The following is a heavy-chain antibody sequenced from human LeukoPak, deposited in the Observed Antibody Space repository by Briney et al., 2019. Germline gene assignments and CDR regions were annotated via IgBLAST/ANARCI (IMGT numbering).Heavy chain of an antibody. CDR1: GFTFSTYG. Sequence: GGSLRLSCAASGFTFSTYGMHWVRQAPGKGLKWVAVIWYDGRNKYYADSVKGRFTISRDNSKNTLYLQMNSLRAEDTAVYYCARGEYRNSATLDYWGQGTLVTVSS. V-gene: IGHV3-33*01. J-gene: IGHJ4*02. CDR3: ARGEYRNSATLDY. D-gene: IGHD6-6*01. CDR2: IWYDGRNK.